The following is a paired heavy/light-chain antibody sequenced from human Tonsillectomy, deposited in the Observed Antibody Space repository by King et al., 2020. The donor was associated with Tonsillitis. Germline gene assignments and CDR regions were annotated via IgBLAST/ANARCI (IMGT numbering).Heavy chain of an antibody. CDR3: ARDNDYEFTYHYYYMDV. CDR1: GFTFDDYA. V-gene: IGHV3-9*01. CDR2: IGWNSDSI. Sequence: EVQLVESGGGLVQPGRSLRLSCAASGFTFDDYAMHWVRQAPGKGLEWVSGIGWNSDSIGYADSVKGRFTISRDNAKNSLYLQMNSLRPEDTALYYCARDNDYEFTYHYYYMDVWGKGTTVTVSS. D-gene: IGHD4-17*01. J-gene: IGHJ6*03.
Light chain of an antibody. CDR3: QESVT. CDR2: KAS. J-gene: IGKJ2*01. CDR1: QSISTW. Sequence: DIQMTQSPSTLSASIGDRVTITCRASQSISTWLAWYQQKPGKAPKLLIYKASSLQSGVPSRFSGSGSGTEFTLTISSLQPDDFATYYCQESVTFGQGTKLEI. V-gene: IGKV1-5*03.